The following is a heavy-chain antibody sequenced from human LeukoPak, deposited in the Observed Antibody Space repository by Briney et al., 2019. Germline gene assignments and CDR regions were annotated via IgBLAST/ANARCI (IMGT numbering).Heavy chain of an antibody. V-gene: IGHV3-74*01. CDR2: INTDGSNT. CDR1: GFTFSRVW. Sequence: GGSLRLSCAASGFTFSRVWMHWVRQAPGKGLVWVSRINTDGSNTIYADCVKGRFTIARDNAKNTLYLQMNSLRAEDTAVYYCARDQSIAGPTTADYWGQGTLVTVSS. CDR3: ARDQSIAGPTTADY. J-gene: IGHJ4*02. D-gene: IGHD1-26*01.